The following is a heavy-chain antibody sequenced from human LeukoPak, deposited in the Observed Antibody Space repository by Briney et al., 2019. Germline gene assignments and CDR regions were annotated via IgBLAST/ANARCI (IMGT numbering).Heavy chain of an antibody. CDR1: GGSFSGYY. CDR3: ASSNHFWSGYYLLDY. J-gene: IGHJ4*02. D-gene: IGHD3-3*02. Sequence: SETLSHTCAVNGGSFSGYYWSWIRQPPGKGLEWIGEIDHSGSTNYNPSLKSRVTISVDTSKNQFSLELSSVTAADTAVYYCASSNHFWSGYYLLDYWGQGTLVTVSS. V-gene: IGHV4-34*01. CDR2: IDHSGST.